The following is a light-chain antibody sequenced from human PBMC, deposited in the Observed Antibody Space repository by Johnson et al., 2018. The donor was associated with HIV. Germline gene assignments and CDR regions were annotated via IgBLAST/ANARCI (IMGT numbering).Light chain of an antibody. CDR1: SSNIGNNY. J-gene: IGLJ1*01. CDR3: GTWDSSLSAGGV. V-gene: IGLV1-51*01. CDR2: ETN. Sequence: QSVLTQPPSVSAAPGQKVTISCSGSSSNIGNNYVSWYQQLPGTAPKLLIYETNKRPSGIPDRFSGSKSGTSATLGITGLQTGDEADYYCGTWDSSLSAGGVFGTGTKDTVL.